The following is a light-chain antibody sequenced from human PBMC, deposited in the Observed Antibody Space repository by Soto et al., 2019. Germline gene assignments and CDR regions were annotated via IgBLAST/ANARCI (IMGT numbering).Light chain of an antibody. V-gene: IGKV1-33*01. Sequence: DIQMTQSPSSLSASVGDRVTITCQASQDISNYLNWYQQKPGKAPKLLIYDASNLETGVPSRFSGSGSGTDFTFTISSLQPEYIATYYCQQEFTFGPGTKVDIK. CDR1: QDISNY. CDR3: QQEFT. J-gene: IGKJ3*01. CDR2: DAS.